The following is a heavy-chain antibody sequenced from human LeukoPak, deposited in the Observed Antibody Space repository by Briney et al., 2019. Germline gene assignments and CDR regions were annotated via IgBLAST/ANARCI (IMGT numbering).Heavy chain of an antibody. J-gene: IGHJ4*02. V-gene: IGHV3-74*01. Sequence: GGSLRLSCAGSGFIFSSYAMSWVRQAPGKGLVWVSRINSDGSSASYADSVKGRFTISRDNAKNTLYLQMNSLRAEDTAVYYCAREGSYDPFEYWGQGTLVTVSS. CDR2: INSDGSSA. D-gene: IGHD2-15*01. CDR1: GFIFSSYA. CDR3: AREGSYDPFEY.